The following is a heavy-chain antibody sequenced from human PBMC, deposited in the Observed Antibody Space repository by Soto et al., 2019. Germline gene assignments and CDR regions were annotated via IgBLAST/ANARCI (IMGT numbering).Heavy chain of an antibody. J-gene: IGHJ3*02. V-gene: IGHV1-2*04. CDR1: GYTFTGYY. CDR3: ARSDILTGLGYGAFDI. Sequence: QVQLVQSGAEVKKPGASVKVSCKASGYTFTGYYMHWVRQAPGQGLEWMGWINPNSGGTNYAQKFQGWVTMTRDTSISTAYMELSRLRSDDTAVYYCARSDILTGLGYGAFDIWGQGTMVTVSS. CDR2: INPNSGGT. D-gene: IGHD3-9*01.